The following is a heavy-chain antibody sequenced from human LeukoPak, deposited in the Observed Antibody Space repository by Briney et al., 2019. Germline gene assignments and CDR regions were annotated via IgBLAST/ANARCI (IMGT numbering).Heavy chain of an antibody. D-gene: IGHD2-2*01. CDR3: ARLTLVWDCSSTSCYPIIDWFDP. Sequence: SETLSLTCTVSGGSISSSSYYWGWIRQPPGKGLEWIGCIYYSGSTYYNPSPKSRVTISVDTSKNQFSLKLSSATAADTAVYYCARLTLVWDCSSTSCYPIIDWFDPWGQGTLVTVSS. V-gene: IGHV4-39*01. CDR2: IYYSGST. J-gene: IGHJ5*02. CDR1: GGSISSSSYY.